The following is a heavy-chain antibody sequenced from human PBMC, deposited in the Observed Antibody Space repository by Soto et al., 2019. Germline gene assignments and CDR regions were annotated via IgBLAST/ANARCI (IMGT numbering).Heavy chain of an antibody. D-gene: IGHD2-8*02. CDR2: IYNSGST. CDR1: GGSISSYY. J-gene: IGHJ4*02. V-gene: IGHV4-59*12. CDR3: ARDKITGLFDY. Sequence: SETLSLTCTVSGGSISSYYWSWIRQPPGKGLEWIGYIYNSGSTYYNPSLKSRVTISVDTSKNQFSLKLSSVTAADTAVYYCARDKITGLFDYWGQGTLVTVSS.